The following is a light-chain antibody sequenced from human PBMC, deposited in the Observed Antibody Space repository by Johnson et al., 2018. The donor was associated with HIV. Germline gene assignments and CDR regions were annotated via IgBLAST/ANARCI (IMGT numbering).Light chain of an antibody. CDR1: SSNIGNNY. CDR3: GTLDSRLSDVV. CDR2: ENN. J-gene: IGLJ1*01. V-gene: IGLV1-51*02. Sequence: QSVLTQPPSVSAAPGQKVTISCSGSSSNIGNNYVSWYQQLPGTAPKLLIYENNKRPSGIPDRFSDSKSGTSATLGITGLQTGDAAAYYCGTLDSRLSDVVFGTGTKVTFL.